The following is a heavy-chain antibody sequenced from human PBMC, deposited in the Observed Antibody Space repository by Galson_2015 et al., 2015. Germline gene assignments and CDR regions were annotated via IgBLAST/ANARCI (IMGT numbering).Heavy chain of an antibody. D-gene: IGHD6-19*01. J-gene: IGHJ4*02. CDR3: VAGIGWLPDY. Sequence: SLRLSCAASGFSFSNYWLNWVRQAPGKGLEWVATIKHDGREKYYVDSVKGRFTISRDNAANLMYLQMNGLRAGGSAVYYCVAGIGWLPDYWGQGTRVTVSS. V-gene: IGHV3-7*01. CDR1: GFSFSNYW. CDR2: IKHDGREK.